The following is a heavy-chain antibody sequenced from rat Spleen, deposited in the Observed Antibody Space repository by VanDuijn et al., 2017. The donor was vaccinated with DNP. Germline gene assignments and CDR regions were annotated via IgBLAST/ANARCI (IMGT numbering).Heavy chain of an antibody. CDR1: GFTFSNYY. CDR3: ATHGGSFDS. Sequence: EVQLVESGGGFVQPGRSLKLSCAASGFTFSNYYMAWVRQAPTKGLELVAYISPGGGTIYYRDSVRGRFTISRDYAKSTLYLQMDSLRSEDTATYYCATHGGSFDSWGQGVMVTVSS. CDR2: ISPGGGTI. D-gene: IGHD1-11*01. J-gene: IGHJ2*01. V-gene: IGHV5-27*01.